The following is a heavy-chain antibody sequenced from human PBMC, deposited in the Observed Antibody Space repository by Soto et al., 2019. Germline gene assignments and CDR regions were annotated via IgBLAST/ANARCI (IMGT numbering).Heavy chain of an antibody. J-gene: IGHJ4*02. D-gene: IGHD3-22*01. CDR3: ARLNYYDSSGYYPSTLSFDY. CDR1: GGSISSSSYY. CDR2: IYYSGST. Sequence: SETLSLTCTVSGGSISSSSYYWGWIRQPPGKGLERIGSIYYSGSTYYNPSLKSRVTISVDTSKNQFSLKLSSVTAADTAVYYCARLNYYDSSGYYPSTLSFDYWGQGTLVTVSS. V-gene: IGHV4-39*01.